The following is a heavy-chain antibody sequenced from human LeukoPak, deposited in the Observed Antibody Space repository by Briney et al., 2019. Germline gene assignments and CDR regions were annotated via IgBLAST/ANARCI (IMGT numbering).Heavy chain of an antibody. CDR2: INHSGST. CDR1: GGSFSGYY. D-gene: IGHD2-2*03. J-gene: IGHJ4*02. Sequence: SETLSLTCAVYGGSFSGYYWSWIRQPPGKGLEWIGEINHSGSTNYNPSLKSRVTISVDTSKNQFSLKLSSVTAADTAVYYCVRQDGYCSSTSCRFDNWGQGTLVTVSS. V-gene: IGHV4-34*01. CDR3: VRQDGYCSSTSCRFDN.